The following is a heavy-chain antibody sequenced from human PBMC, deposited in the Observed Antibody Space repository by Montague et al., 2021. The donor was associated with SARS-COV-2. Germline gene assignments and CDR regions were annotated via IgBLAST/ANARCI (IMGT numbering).Heavy chain of an antibody. Sequence: SETLSLTCTVSGGSISSSGYYWGWIRQPPGKGLEWIGSIYYSGSTYYNPSLKSRVTISVDTSKNQFSLKLSSVTAADTAVYYCARFPTSYYYDSKAAPATPDAFDIGGQGTMVTVSS. D-gene: IGHD3-22*01. J-gene: IGHJ3*02. CDR3: ARFPTSYYYDSKAAPATPDAFDI. CDR2: IYYSGST. V-gene: IGHV4-39*01. CDR1: GGSISSSGYY.